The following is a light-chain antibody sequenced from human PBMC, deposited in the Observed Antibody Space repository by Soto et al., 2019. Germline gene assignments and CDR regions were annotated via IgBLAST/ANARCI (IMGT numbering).Light chain of an antibody. J-gene: IGKJ5*01. Sequence: EIVLTQSPATLSLSPGARAPLSCRARQSISIYLAWYQQNPGQAPRLLIYDASNRATGIPARFSGSGSGTDFTLTISSLEPEDFAVYYCQQRNNWPPEITFGQGTRLEIK. V-gene: IGKV3-11*01. CDR3: QQRNNWPPEIT. CDR1: QSISIY. CDR2: DAS.